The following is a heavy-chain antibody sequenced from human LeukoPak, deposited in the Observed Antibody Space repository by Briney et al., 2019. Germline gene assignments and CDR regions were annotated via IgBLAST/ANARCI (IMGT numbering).Heavy chain of an antibody. D-gene: IGHD5/OR15-5a*01. J-gene: IGHJ6*03. CDR2: IYYSGST. CDR1: GGSISSHY. Sequence: PSETLSLTCTVSGGSISSHYWSWIRQPPGKGLEWIGYIYYSGSTNYNPSLKSRVTISVDTSKNQFSLKLSSVTAADTAVYYCARTVSVKNYYYYYMDVWGKGTTVIVSS. V-gene: IGHV4-59*11. CDR3: ARTVSVKNYYYYYMDV.